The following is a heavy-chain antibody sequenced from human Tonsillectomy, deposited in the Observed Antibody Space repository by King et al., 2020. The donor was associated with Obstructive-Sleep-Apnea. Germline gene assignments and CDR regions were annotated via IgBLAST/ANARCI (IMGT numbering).Heavy chain of an antibody. CDR2: IYWGDYK. CDR3: AHRARGDAFDI. Sequence: TLKESGPTLVKPTQTLTLTCTFSGFLLSTSGVGVGCIRQPPGKALEWLALIYWGDYKRYSPSLKSRLTVTKDTSKNPVVLTMTNMDPVDTATYYSAHRARGDAFDIWGQGTMVTVSS. V-gene: IGHV2-5*02. J-gene: IGHJ3*02. D-gene: IGHD3-10*01. CDR1: GFLLSTSGVG.